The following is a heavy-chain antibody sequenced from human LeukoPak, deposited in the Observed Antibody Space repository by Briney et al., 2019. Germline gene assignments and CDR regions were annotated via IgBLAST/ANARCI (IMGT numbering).Heavy chain of an antibody. V-gene: IGHV3-23*01. CDR2: ISGSGGST. J-gene: IGHJ3*02. Sequence: GGSLRLSCAASGFTFSSYAMSWVRQAPGKGLEWVSAISGSGGSTYYADSVKGRFTISRDNSKNTLYLQMNSLRAEDTAVYYCAKHWARIAVAGTGPQDAFDIWGQGTMVTVSS. D-gene: IGHD6-19*01. CDR1: GFTFSSYA. CDR3: AKHWARIAVAGTGPQDAFDI.